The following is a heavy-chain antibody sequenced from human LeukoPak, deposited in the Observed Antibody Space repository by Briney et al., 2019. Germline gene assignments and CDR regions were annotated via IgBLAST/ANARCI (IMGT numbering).Heavy chain of an antibody. CDR3: ARVPFPHITVTSYYFDY. CDR2: INPNSGGT. V-gene: IGHV1-2*02. D-gene: IGHD4-11*01. J-gene: IGHJ4*02. Sequence: ASVKVSCKASGYTFTGYYMHWVRQAPGQGLEWMGWINPNSGGTNYAQKFQGRVTMTRDTSISTAYMELSRLRSDDTAVYYCARVPFPHITVTSYYFDYWGQGTLVTVSS. CDR1: GYTFTGYY.